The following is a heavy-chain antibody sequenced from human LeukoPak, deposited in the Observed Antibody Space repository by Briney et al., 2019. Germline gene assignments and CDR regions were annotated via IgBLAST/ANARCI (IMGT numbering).Heavy chain of an antibody. Sequence: SETLSLTCAVYGGSFSCYYWSWIRQPPGKGLEWIGEINHSGSTNYNPSLKSRVTISVDTSKNQFSLKMTSVTAADTAVYYCAREQQLAAARLTPYYGMDVWGKGTTVTASS. J-gene: IGHJ6*04. CDR2: INHSGST. CDR3: AREQQLAAARLTPYYGMDV. D-gene: IGHD6-25*01. V-gene: IGHV4-34*01. CDR1: GGSFSCYY.